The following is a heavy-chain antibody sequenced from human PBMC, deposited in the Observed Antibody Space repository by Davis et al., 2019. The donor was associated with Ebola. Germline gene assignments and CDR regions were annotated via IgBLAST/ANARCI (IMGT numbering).Heavy chain of an antibody. CDR1: GYTFTSYG. D-gene: IGHD2-2*01. CDR2: ISTYNRKT. V-gene: IGHV1-18*01. Sequence: ASVKVSCKASGYTFTSYGISWVRQAPGQGLEWMGWISTYNRKTKYAQNFQGRVTMTTDTFTNTAYMELRSLRSDDTAVYYCARDSSTWYRGYGLDVWGQGTTVTVSS. CDR3: ARDSSTWYRGYGLDV. J-gene: IGHJ6*02.